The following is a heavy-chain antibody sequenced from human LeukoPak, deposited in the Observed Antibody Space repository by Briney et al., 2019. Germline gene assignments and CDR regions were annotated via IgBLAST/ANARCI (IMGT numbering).Heavy chain of an antibody. CDR1: GGTFSSYA. J-gene: IGHJ4*02. D-gene: IGHD3-22*01. CDR2: IIPILGIA. V-gene: IGHV1-69*04. CDR3: AREVDSSGYFDY. Sequence: ASVKVSCKASGGTFSSYAISWVRQAPGQGLEWMGRIIPILGIANYEQKFQGRVTITADKSTSTAYMELSSLRSEDTAVYYCAREVDSSGYFDYWGQGTLVTVSS.